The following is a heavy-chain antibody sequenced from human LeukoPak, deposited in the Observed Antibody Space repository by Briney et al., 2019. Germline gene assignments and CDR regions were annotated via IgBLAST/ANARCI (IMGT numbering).Heavy chain of an antibody. Sequence: SETLSLTCTVSGVSISSYYWSWIRQPPGKGLEWIGYISYSGSTNYNPSLKSRVTISVDRSKNQFSLKLSSVTAADTAVYYCARGQTGVAFDYWGQGTLVTVSS. CDR3: ARGQTGVAFDY. J-gene: IGHJ4*02. CDR1: GVSISSYY. CDR2: ISYSGST. V-gene: IGHV4-59*01. D-gene: IGHD3-3*01.